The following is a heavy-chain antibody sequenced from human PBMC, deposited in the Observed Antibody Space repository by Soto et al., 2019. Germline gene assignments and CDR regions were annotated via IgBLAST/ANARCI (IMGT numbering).Heavy chain of an antibody. CDR3: ARAYS. Sequence: EVQLVESGGGLVQPGGSLRLSCAASGFTFSNYWMSWVRQAPGKGLEWVANINQDGSEKYYGDSVKGRFTISRDNAKNSLYLQVNSLRAEDTAVYSCARAYSWGPGTLVTVSS. CDR2: INQDGSEK. V-gene: IGHV3-7*01. J-gene: IGHJ4*02. CDR1: GFTFSNYW.